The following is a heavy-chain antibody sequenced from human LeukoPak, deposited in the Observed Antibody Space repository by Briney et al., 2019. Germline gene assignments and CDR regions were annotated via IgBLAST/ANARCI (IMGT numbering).Heavy chain of an antibody. V-gene: IGHV3-21*04. CDR3: AKVVDYGDYDLDY. CDR1: GFTFSSYS. J-gene: IGHJ4*02. Sequence: GGSLRLSCAASGFTFSSYSMNWVRQAPGKGLEWVSSISSSSSYIYYADSVKGRFTISRDNAKNSLYLQMNSLRAEDTAVYYCAKVVDYGDYDLDYWGQGTLVTVSS. D-gene: IGHD4-17*01. CDR2: ISSSSSYI.